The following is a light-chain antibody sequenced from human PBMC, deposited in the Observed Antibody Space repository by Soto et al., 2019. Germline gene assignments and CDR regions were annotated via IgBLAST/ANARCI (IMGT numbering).Light chain of an antibody. CDR1: QSISSW. J-gene: IGKJ4*01. CDR2: DAS. CDR3: QQYNSYPLT. V-gene: IGKV1-5*01. Sequence: DIQMTQSPSTLSASVGDRVTITCRASQSISSWLAWYQQKPGKAPKLLMYDASSLESGVPSRFSGSGSGTEFTLPISSLQPDNFATYYCQQYNSYPLTFGGGTKVEIK.